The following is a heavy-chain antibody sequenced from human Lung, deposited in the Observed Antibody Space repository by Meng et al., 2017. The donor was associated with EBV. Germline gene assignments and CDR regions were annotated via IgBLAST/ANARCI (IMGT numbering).Heavy chain of an antibody. V-gene: IGHV4-34*01. J-gene: IGHJ4*02. Sequence: QGQLQEGGAGLLKPSETLSLTCAVYGGSFSGYYWSWIRQPPGKGLEWIGEINHSGSTNYNPSLKSRVTISVDTSKNQFSLKLSSVTAADTAVYYCAREGRSHQVGVSVYWGQGNLVTVSS. CDR2: INHSGST. CDR3: AREGRSHQVGVSVY. D-gene: IGHD2-21*01. CDR1: GGSFSGYY.